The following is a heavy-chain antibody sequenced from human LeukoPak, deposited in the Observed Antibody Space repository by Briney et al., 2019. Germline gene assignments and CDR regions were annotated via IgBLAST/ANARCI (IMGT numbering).Heavy chain of an antibody. J-gene: IGHJ5*02. CDR3: ARPMTRRNNWFDP. V-gene: IGHV1-8*01. D-gene: IGHD3-22*01. CDR2: MNPNSGNT. CDR1: GYTFTSYD. Sequence: ASVKVSCKAPGYTFTSYDINWVRQATGQGLEWMGWMNPNSGNTGYAQKFQGRVTMTRNTSISTAYMELSSLRSEDTAVYYCARPMTRRNNWFDPWGQGTLVTVSS.